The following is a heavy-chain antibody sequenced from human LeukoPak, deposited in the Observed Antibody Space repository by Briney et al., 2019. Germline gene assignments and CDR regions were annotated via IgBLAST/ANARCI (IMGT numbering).Heavy chain of an antibody. J-gene: IGHJ5*02. V-gene: IGHV4-59*11. D-gene: IGHD2-2*02. CDR2: IYYSGGT. CDR3: ARAGDCSSTSCYTGQLWFDP. CDR1: GDSISSHY. Sequence: ASETLSLTCTVSGDSISSHYWTWIRQPPGKGLEWIGYIYYSGGTNYNPSLQSRVTMSVDTSKNHFSLRLSSVTAADTAVYYCARAGDCSSTSCYTGQLWFDPWGQGTLVTVSS.